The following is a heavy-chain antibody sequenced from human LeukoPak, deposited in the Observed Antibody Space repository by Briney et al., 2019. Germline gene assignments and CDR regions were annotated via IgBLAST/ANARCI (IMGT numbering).Heavy chain of an antibody. V-gene: IGHV4-39*07. J-gene: IGHJ4*02. CDR1: GGSISSSSYY. Sequence: SETLSLTCTVSGGSISSSSYYWGWIRQPPGKGLEWIGTIYYSGSTYYNPSLKSRVTISVDTSKNQFSLKLSSVTAADTAVYYCASLKPARPDYWGQGTLVTVSS. CDR3: ASLKPARPDY. CDR2: IYYSGST. D-gene: IGHD2-2*01.